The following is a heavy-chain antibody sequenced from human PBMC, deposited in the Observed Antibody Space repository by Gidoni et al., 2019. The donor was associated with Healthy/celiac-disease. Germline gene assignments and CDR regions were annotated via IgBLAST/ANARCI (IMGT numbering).Heavy chain of an antibody. Sequence: EVQLLESGGGLVQPGGSVRRSCAASGFTFSRYAMSWVRQAPGKGLEWVSAISGIGGSTYYADSVKGRFTISRDNSKNTLYLQMNSLRAEDTAVYYCAKDPILPYYYDSSVGLDYWGQGTLVTVSS. CDR3: AKDPILPYYYDSSVGLDY. D-gene: IGHD3-22*01. CDR2: ISGIGGST. J-gene: IGHJ4*02. V-gene: IGHV3-23*01. CDR1: GFTFSRYA.